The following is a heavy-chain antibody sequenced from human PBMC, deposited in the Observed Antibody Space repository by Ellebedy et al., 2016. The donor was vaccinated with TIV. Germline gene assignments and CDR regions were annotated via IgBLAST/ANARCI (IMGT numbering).Heavy chain of an antibody. CDR1: GFTFDDFA. D-gene: IGHD3-10*01. CDR2: ISWNSDNI. J-gene: IGHJ4*02. CDR3: AKVPGGLLWFGELSNEYYFDC. Sequence: SLKISCAASGFTFDDFAMHWVRQAPGKGLEWVSGISWNSDNIGYADSVKGRFTISRDNAKKSLYLQMNSLRAEDTALYYCAKVPGGLLWFGELSNEYYFDCWGQGTLVTVSS. V-gene: IGHV3-9*01.